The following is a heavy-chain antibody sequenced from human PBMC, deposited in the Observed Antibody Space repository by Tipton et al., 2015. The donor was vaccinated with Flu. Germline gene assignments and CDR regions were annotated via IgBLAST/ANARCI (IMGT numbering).Heavy chain of an antibody. CDR1: GFTFNTYD. Sequence: SLRLSRATSGFTFNTYDMHWFRQAPGKGLEWVAVVSFDGSKKFFADSVKGRFTISRDNSKNILYLHMSSLRREDSANYYCGRPPEGYWGQGTPVTVSS. V-gene: IGHV3-30*04. CDR2: VSFDGSKK. J-gene: IGHJ4*02. CDR3: GRPPEGY.